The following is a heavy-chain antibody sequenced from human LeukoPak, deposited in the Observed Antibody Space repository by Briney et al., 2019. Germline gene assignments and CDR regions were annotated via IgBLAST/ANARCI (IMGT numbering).Heavy chain of an antibody. CDR3: ARMMGAGWYDY. CDR2: IYSGGST. D-gene: IGHD6-19*01. CDR1: GFTVSSNY. J-gene: IGHJ4*02. V-gene: IGHV3-66*01. Sequence: PGGSLRLSCAASGFTVSSNYMSWVRQAPGKGLEWVSVIYSGGSTYYADSVKGRFTISRDNSKNTLYLQMHSLRAEDTAVYYCARMMGAGWYDYWGQGTLVTVSS.